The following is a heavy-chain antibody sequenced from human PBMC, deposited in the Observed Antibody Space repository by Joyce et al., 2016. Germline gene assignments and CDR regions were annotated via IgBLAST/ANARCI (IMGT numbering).Heavy chain of an antibody. D-gene: IGHD3-3*02. CDR2: VYHTWIT. CDR1: GGSISTDNW. Sequence: QVQLQESGPGLVEPSGTLSLTCAVSGGSISTDNWWTWVRQPPGKGLEWIVEVYHTWITTYNPSLESRVTMSVDKSRNQISLEVTSVTAADTAVYYCVKEGRGVLAGEEYFQQWGQGTLVTVSS. V-gene: IGHV4-4*02. CDR3: VKEGRGVLAGEEYFQQ. J-gene: IGHJ1*01.